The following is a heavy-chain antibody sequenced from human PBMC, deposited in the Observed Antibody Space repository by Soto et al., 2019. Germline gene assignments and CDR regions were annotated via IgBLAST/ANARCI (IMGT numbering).Heavy chain of an antibody. CDR1: GFTFSSYS. V-gene: IGHV3-48*02. CDR2: ISSSSSTI. D-gene: IGHD2-15*01. CDR3: ARTPYCSGGSCYGCFEP. Sequence: EVQLVESGGGLVQPGGSLRLSCAASGFTFSSYSMNWVRQAPGKGLEWVSYISSSSSTIYYADSVKGRFTISRDNAKNSVYLQMNSLRDEDTAVYYCARTPYCSGGSCYGCFEPWGQGPLVTVSS. J-gene: IGHJ5*02.